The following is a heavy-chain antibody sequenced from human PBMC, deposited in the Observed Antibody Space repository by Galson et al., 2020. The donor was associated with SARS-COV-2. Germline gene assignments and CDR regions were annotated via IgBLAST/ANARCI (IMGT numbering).Heavy chain of an antibody. CDR2: TTTDGYT. J-gene: IGHJ4*02. CDR1: GFTFNRYW. V-gene: IGHV3-74*01. CDR3: AGDEGGTDYFDY. D-gene: IGHD1-7*01. Sequence: GGSLRLSCVGSGFTFNRYWMHWVRQAPGKGLVWVSRTTTDGYTYYAESVEGRFTVSRDNAKNTLSLQMSSLRVEDTAVYYCAGDEGGTDYFDYWGQGSLVTVS.